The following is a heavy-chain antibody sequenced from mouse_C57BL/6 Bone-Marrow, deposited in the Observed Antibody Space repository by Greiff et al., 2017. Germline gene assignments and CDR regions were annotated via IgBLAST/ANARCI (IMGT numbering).Heavy chain of an antibody. J-gene: IGHJ3*01. CDR2: IYIGNGYT. Sequence: EVQLQQSGAELVRPGSSVKMSCKTSGYTFTSYGINWVKQRPGQGLEWIGYIYIGNGYTEYNEKFKGKATLTSDTSSSTAYMQLSSLTSEDSAIYFCARSAGLNSLLYGGYCHFACWGQGTLVTVSA. CDR1: GYTFTSYG. V-gene: IGHV1-58*01. CDR3: ARSAGLNSLLYGGYCHFAC. D-gene: IGHD2-3*01.